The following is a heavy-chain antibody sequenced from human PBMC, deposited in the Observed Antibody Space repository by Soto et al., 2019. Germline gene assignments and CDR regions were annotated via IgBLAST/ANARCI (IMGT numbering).Heavy chain of an antibody. Sequence: GVSLRLSCAASGFTFSSYAMSWVLQAPGKGLEWVSAISGSGGSTYYADSVKGRFTISRDNSKNTLYLQMNSLRAEDTAVYYCVKGSWFSGYYPIDYWGQGTLVTSPQ. CDR3: VKGSWFSGYYPIDY. CDR1: GFTFSSYA. V-gene: IGHV3-23*01. CDR2: ISGSGGST. D-gene: IGHD3-22*01. J-gene: IGHJ4*02.